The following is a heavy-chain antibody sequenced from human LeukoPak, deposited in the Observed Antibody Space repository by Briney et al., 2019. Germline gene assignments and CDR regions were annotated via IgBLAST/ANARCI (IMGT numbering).Heavy chain of an antibody. CDR3: ARDQLLYGRPAGFDP. V-gene: IGHV3-74*01. CDR2: INTDGSST. Sequence: GGSLRLSCAASGFTFSSYWMHWVRQAPGKGLVWVSRINTDGSSTSYADSVKGRFTISRDNAKNTLYLQMNSLRAEDTAVYYCARDQLLYGRPAGFDPWGQGTLVTVSS. J-gene: IGHJ5*02. D-gene: IGHD2-2*02. CDR1: GFTFSSYW.